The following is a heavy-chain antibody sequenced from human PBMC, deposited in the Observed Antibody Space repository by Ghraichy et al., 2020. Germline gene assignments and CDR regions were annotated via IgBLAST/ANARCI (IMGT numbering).Heavy chain of an antibody. Sequence: ESLNISCSVSGDSIRSSCWSWIRQSPGKGLEWIGYICYGGSLNHKPSLRSRLTISLDTPRNQFSLKLSSVTAADMAVYYCSAGRGQQLVPDTWGQGTLVSVSS. CDR2: ICYGGSL. D-gene: IGHD4-11*01. V-gene: IGHV4-59*08. CDR1: GDSIRSSC. J-gene: IGHJ5*02. CDR3: SAGRGQQLVPDT.